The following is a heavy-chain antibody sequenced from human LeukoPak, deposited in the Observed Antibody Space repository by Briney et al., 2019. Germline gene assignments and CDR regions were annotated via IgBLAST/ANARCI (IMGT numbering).Heavy chain of an antibody. CDR2: ISGSGGST. V-gene: IGHV3-23*01. CDR3: AKSIGERWLQPFDY. Sequence: PGGSLRLSCAASGFTFSNSAMTWVRQAPGKGLEWVSAISGSGGSTYYADSVKGRFTISRDNSKNTLYLQMNSLRAEDTAVYYCAKSIGERWLQPFDYWGQGTLVTVSS. J-gene: IGHJ4*02. D-gene: IGHD5-24*01. CDR1: GFTFSNSA.